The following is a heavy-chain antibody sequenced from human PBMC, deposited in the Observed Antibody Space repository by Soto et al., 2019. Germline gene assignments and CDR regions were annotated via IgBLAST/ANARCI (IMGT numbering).Heavy chain of an antibody. Sequence: SQTLSLTCAITGDSVSSNSAVWVCGIHSPSRGLEWLGRTYYRSKWYYEYAVSVRGRITINPDTSKNQYSLQLNSVTPEDTAVYFCARGEQYSGRIFDYWGQGTLVTVSS. D-gene: IGHD1-26*01. V-gene: IGHV6-1*01. CDR3: ARGEQYSGRIFDY. CDR2: TYYRSKWYY. CDR1: GDSVSSNSAV. J-gene: IGHJ4*01.